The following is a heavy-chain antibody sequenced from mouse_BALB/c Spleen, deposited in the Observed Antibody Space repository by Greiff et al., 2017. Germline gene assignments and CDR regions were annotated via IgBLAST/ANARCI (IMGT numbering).Heavy chain of an antibody. J-gene: IGHJ4*01. CDR1: GFNIKDTY. CDR2: IDPANGNT. V-gene: IGHV14-3*02. Sequence: LVESGAELVKPGASVKLSCTASGFNIKDTYMHWVKQRPEQGLEWIGRIDPANGNTKYDPKFQGKATITADTSSNTAYLQLSSLTSEDTAVYYCARGWDYDLGYAMDYWGQGTSVTVSS. CDR3: ARGWDYDLGYAMDY. D-gene: IGHD2-4*01.